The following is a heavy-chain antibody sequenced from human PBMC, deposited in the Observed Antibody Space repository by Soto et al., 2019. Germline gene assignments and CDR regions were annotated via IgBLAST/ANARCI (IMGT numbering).Heavy chain of an antibody. CDR2: ISYDGSNK. Sequence: QVQLVESGGGVVQPGRSLRLSCAASGFTFSSYGMHWVRQAPGKGLEWVAVISYDGSNKYYADSVKGRFTISRDNSKNTLYLQMNSLRAEDTAVYYCAKVPRPSSGWSGYFDYWGQGTLVTVSS. D-gene: IGHD6-19*01. CDR1: GFTFSSYG. J-gene: IGHJ4*02. V-gene: IGHV3-30*18. CDR3: AKVPRPSSGWSGYFDY.